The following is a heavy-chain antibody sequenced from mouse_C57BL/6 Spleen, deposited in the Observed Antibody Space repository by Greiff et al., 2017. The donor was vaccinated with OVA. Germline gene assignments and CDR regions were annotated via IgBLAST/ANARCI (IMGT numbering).Heavy chain of an antibody. CDR2: IDPSDSET. V-gene: IGHV1-52*01. J-gene: IGHJ4*01. CDR1: GYTFTSYW. D-gene: IGHD2-2*01. CDR3: ARWLPLYAMDY. Sequence: LQQPGAELVRPGSSVKLSCKASGYTFTSYWLHWVKPRPIQGLEWIGNIDPSDSETHYNQKFKDKATLTVDKSSSTAYMQLSRLTSEDSAVYCGARWLPLYAMDYWGQGTSVTVSS.